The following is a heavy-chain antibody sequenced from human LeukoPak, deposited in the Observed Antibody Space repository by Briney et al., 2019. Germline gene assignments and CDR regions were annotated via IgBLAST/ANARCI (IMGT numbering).Heavy chain of an antibody. V-gene: IGHV1-46*01. D-gene: IGHD2-15*01. CDR2: INPSGGST. J-gene: IGHJ3*02. Sequence: ASVKVSCKASGYTFTSYYMHWVRQAPGQGLEWMGIINPSGGSTSYAQKFQGRVTMTRDASTSTVYVELSSLRSEDTAVYYCARDVDCSGGSCYFAFDIWGQGTMVTVSS. CDR1: GYTFTSYY. CDR3: ARDVDCSGGSCYFAFDI.